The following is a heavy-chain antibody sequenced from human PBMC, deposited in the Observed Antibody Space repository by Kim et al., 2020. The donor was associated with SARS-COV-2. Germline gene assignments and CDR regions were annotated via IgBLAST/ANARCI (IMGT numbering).Heavy chain of an antibody. D-gene: IGHD3-10*01. J-gene: IGHJ3*02. CDR2: ISWNSGSI. CDR3: AKDTVRGVSGDFDI. Sequence: GGSLRLSCAASGFTFDNYAMHWVRQAPGKGLEWVAGISWNSGSIGYADSVKGRFTISRDNAKNSLYLQMNSLRAEDTALYYCAKDTVRGVSGDFDIWGQGTMVTVSS. V-gene: IGHV3-9*01. CDR1: GFTFDNYA.